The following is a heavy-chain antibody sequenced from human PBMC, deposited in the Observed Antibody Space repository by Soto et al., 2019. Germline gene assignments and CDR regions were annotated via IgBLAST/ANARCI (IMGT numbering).Heavy chain of an antibody. D-gene: IGHD1-26*01. V-gene: IGHV3-23*01. CDR2: ISGSGGST. J-gene: IGHJ2*01. CDR3: AKQYSGSYYWYFEL. Sequence: EVQLLESGGGLVQPGGSLRLSCAASGFTFSSYAMSWVRQAPGKGLEWVSAISGSGGSTYYADSVKGRFTISRDNSKNTRYLQMHSLRAEDTAVYYCAKQYSGSYYWYFELWGRGTLVTVSS. CDR1: GFTFSSYA.